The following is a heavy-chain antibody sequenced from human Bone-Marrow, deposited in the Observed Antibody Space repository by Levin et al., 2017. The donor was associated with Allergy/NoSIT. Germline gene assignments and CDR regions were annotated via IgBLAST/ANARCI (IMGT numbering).Heavy chain of an antibody. J-gene: IGHJ4*02. CDR2: IYYPGNT. CDR1: GGSISRGDYY. Sequence: SETLSLTCTVSGGSISRGDYYWSWIRQPPGKGLEWIGYIYYPGNTYYNPSLKSRLAISLDTSKNQFFLKVNSVTAADTAVYYCARSYVGWIWLGYGYWGQGTLVTVSS. CDR3: ARSYVGWIWLGYGY. V-gene: IGHV4-30-4*01. D-gene: IGHD5-18*01.